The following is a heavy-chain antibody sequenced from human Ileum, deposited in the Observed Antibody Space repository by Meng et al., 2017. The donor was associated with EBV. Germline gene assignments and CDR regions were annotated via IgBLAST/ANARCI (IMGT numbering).Heavy chain of an antibody. D-gene: IGHD3-22*01. J-gene: IGHJ4*02. Sequence: LQHKESAPRPVKPLVPLSLTCSVSGGALRTISHCWDWIRQPPGKGLEWIWKIHYSGSTYYNPSLKRRVTISVDTSKDQFSLKLRSVTAADTAVYYCARTYYYDSSGYAPFDYWGQGTLVTVSS. V-gene: IGHV4-39*07. CDR1: GGALRTISHC. CDR3: ARTYYYDSSGYAPFDY. CDR2: IHYSGST.